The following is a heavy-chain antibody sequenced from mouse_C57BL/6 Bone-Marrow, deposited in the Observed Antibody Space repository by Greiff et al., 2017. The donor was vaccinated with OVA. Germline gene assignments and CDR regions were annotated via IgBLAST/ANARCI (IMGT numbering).Heavy chain of an antibody. V-gene: IGHV5-6*02. CDR3: ARRPRIYYVSMDY. Sequence: EVMLVESGGDLVKPGGSLKLSCAASGFTFSSYGMSWVRQTPDKRLEWVATISSGGSYTYYPDSVKGRFTISRDNAKNTLYLQMSSLTSEDTAMYYCARRPRIYYVSMDYWGQGTSVTVSS. D-gene: IGHD2-1*01. J-gene: IGHJ4*01. CDR2: ISSGGSYT. CDR1: GFTFSSYG.